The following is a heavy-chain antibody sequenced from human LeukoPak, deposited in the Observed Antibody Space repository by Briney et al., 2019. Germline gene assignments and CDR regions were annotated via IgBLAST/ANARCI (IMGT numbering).Heavy chain of an antibody. CDR1: GFTFSSYS. V-gene: IGHV3-21*01. CDR3: ARKIYGSGSYYTN. J-gene: IGHJ4*02. CDR2: ISSSSSYI. D-gene: IGHD3-10*01. Sequence: GGSLRLSCAASGFTFSSYSMNWVRQAPGKGLEWVSSISSSSSYIYYADSVKGRFTISRDNAKNSLYLQMSSLRAEDTAVYYCARKIYGSGSYYTNWGQGTLVTVSS.